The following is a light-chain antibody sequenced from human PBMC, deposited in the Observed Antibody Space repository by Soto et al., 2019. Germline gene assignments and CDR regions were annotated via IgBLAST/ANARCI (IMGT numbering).Light chain of an antibody. CDR1: QGIAPY. Sequence: DVQMTQSPSSLSAFVGDRVTITCRASQGIAPYLAWFQQKPGKVPKLLINATSTLQSGVPSRFSGSGSGTDFTLTISSLQPEDVGTYYCQKYNSAPLTFGGGTKVDIK. J-gene: IGKJ4*01. CDR2: ATS. V-gene: IGKV1-27*01. CDR3: QKYNSAPLT.